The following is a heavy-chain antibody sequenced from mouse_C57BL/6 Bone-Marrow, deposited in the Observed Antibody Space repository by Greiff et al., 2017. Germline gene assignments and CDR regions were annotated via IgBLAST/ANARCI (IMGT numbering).Heavy chain of an antibody. CDR1: GYTFTSYW. D-gene: IGHD1-1*01. J-gene: IGHJ3*01. CDR2: IDPSDGYT. Sequence: VQLQQPGAELVMPGASVKLSCKASGYTFTSYWMHWVKQRPGQGLEWIGEIDPSDGYTNYNQKFKGKSTLTVDKSSSTAYMQLSSRASEDSAVYYSARRARGYYGSSPWFAYWGQGTLVTVSA. V-gene: IGHV1-69*01. CDR3: ARRARGYYGSSPWFAY.